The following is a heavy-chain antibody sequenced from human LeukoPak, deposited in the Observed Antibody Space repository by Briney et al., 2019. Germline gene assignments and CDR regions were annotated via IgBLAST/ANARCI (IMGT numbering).Heavy chain of an antibody. D-gene: IGHD1-26*01. CDR2: ISYDGSNK. CDR1: GFTFSSYA. J-gene: IGHJ3*02. CDR3: ASPLTYSGSPHAFDI. Sequence: GGSLRLSCAASGFTFSSYAMPWVRQAPGKGLEWVAVISYDGSNKYYADSVKGRFTISRDNSKNTLYLQMNSLRAEDTAVYYCASPLTYSGSPHAFDIWGQGTMVTVFS. V-gene: IGHV3-30-3*01.